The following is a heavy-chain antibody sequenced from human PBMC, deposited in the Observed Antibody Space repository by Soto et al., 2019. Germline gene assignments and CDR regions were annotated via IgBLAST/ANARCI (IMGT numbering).Heavy chain of an antibody. V-gene: IGHV3-23*01. J-gene: IGHJ3*02. CDR1: GFIFSSYA. CDR2: LSNNGAST. CDR3: AKAPLALYSSGWIPGGPRTFDM. Sequence: EVQLLESGGGLVQPGGSLRLSCAASGFIFSSYAMSWVRQAPGKGLEWVSTLSNNGASTYYADFVKGRFTISRDNSKNTLDLQMNSLRAEDTAVYYCAKAPLALYSSGWIPGGPRTFDMWGQGTMVTVSS. D-gene: IGHD6-19*01.